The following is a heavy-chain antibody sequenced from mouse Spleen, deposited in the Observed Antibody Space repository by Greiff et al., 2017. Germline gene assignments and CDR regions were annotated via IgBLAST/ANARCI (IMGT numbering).Heavy chain of an antibody. D-gene: IGHD2-3*01. J-gene: IGHJ1*01. CDR3: ARLLLRYFDV. CDR2: ISGGGSYT. Sequence: EVKLVEAGGGLVKPGGSLKLSCAASGVTFSSYGMSWVRQTPEKRLEWVATISGGGSYTYYPDSVKGRFTISRDNAKNNLYLQMGSLRSEDTALYYCARLLLRYFDVWGAGTTVTVSS. CDR1: GVTFSSYG. V-gene: IGHV5-9-2*01.